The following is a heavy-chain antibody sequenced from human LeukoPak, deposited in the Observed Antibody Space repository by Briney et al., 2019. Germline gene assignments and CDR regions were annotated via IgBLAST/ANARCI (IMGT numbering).Heavy chain of an antibody. CDR3: ARDNSVEDTAWWFDP. Sequence: ASLKVSCAASGYTFTSYYMHWVRQAPGQGLEWMGIINPSGGSTSYAHTLKGSFTMTRDMSTNTDYMQLSRLRSEDTAVYCCARDNSVEDTAWWFDPWGQGTLVTVSS. CDR1: GYTFTSYY. J-gene: IGHJ5*02. D-gene: IGHD4-23*01. CDR2: INPSGGST. V-gene: IGHV1-46*04.